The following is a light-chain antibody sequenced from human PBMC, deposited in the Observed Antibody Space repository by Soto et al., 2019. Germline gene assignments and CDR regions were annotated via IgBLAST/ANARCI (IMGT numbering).Light chain of an antibody. CDR2: SAS. J-gene: IGKJ2*01. CDR1: QSVSTTY. CDR3: QQYGSSPPYT. V-gene: IGKV3-20*01. Sequence: EIVLTQSPGTLSVSPGERATLSCRASQSVSTTYLAWYQQKPGQAPRLLIHSASSRAAGVPDRFSGGGSGTDFTLTISRLEPDDFAVYYCQQYGSSPPYTFGQGTKLEIK.